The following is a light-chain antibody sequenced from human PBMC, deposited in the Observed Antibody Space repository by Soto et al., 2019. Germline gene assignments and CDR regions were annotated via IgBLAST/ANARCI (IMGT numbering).Light chain of an antibody. J-gene: IGKJ1*01. CDR1: QSISSW. V-gene: IGKV1-5*01. CDR3: QQYYSYPRT. CDR2: DAS. Sequence: IQMTQSPSTLSASVVDRVTITFRASQSISSWLAWYQQKPGKAPKLLIYDASSLESGVPSRFSGSGSGTEFTLTISSLQPDDFATYYCQQYYSYPRTFGQGTKVDIK.